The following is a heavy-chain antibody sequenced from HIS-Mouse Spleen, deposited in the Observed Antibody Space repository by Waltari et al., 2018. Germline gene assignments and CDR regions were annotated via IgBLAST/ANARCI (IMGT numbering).Heavy chain of an antibody. V-gene: IGHV4-34*01. CDR3: ARARPRYCTNGVCSDAFDI. CDR2: INHSGST. D-gene: IGHD2-8*01. J-gene: IGHJ3*02. CDR1: GGSFSGYY. Sequence: QVQLQQWGAGLLKPSETLSLTCAVYGGSFSGYYWSWIRQPPGKGLEWIGEINHSGSTDYNPALKSRGTISVETSKNQFSRKLSSVTAADTAVYYCARARPRYCTNGVCSDAFDIWGQGTMVTVSS.